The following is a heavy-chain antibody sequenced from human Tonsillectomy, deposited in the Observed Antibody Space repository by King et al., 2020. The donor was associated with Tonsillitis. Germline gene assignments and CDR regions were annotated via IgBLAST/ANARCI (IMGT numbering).Heavy chain of an antibody. CDR2: INHSGNT. J-gene: IGHJ6*03. Sequence: VQLQQWGAGLLKPSQTLSLTCAVYGGSFSGYYWSWIRQPPGKGLEWIGEINHSGNTNYNPSLKSRLTISVDTSKNQFSLVVSSVTAADTAVYYCARLVLSGYYYYMDVWDKGTTVTVSS. CDR1: GGSFSGYY. CDR3: ARLVLSGYYYYMDV. V-gene: IGHV4-34*01. D-gene: IGHD4/OR15-4a*01.